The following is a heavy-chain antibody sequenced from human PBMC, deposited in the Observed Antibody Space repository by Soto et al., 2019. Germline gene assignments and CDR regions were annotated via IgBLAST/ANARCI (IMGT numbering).Heavy chain of an antibody. J-gene: IGHJ5*02. Sequence: PGGSLRLSCAASGFTFSSYSMSWVRQAPGKGLEWVSAISGSGGSTYYADSVKGRFTISRDNSKNTLYLQMNSLRAEDTAVYYCAKDSVSLYWFDPWGQGTLVTVSS. V-gene: IGHV3-23*01. CDR3: AKDSVSLYWFDP. CDR1: GFTFSSYS. D-gene: IGHD2-15*01. CDR2: ISGSGGST.